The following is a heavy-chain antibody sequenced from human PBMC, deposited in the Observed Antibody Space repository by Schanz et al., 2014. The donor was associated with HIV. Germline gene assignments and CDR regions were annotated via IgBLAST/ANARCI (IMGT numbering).Heavy chain of an antibody. CDR1: GFNFNSYG. CDR3: AKDRNHYDSRYRGKGNYYYYYGMDV. J-gene: IGHJ6*02. V-gene: IGHV3-30*18. Sequence: QVQLVESGGGVVQPGRSLRLSCVASGFNFNSYGMHWVRQAPGKGLEWLAVISNDGKKKKFANSAKGRFTISRDNSKNTVYLQMKSLRPEDTAVYYCAKDRNHYDSRYRGKGNYYYYYGMDVWGQGTTVTVSS. CDR2: ISNDGKKK. D-gene: IGHD3-22*01.